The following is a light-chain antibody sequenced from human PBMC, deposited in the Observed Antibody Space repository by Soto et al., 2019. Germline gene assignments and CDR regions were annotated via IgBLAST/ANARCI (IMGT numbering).Light chain of an antibody. CDR3: LQNKNYKLT. J-gene: IGKJ4*01. CDR2: AAS. Sequence: AIQMTQSPSSLSASVGDRVTVTCRASQDIRSDVGWYQQKPGQAPKVLMYAASRLHSGVPSRFSGSGSGTDFVLTISSLQPEDVATYYCLQNKNYKLTFGGGTKV. CDR1: QDIRSD. V-gene: IGKV1-6*01.